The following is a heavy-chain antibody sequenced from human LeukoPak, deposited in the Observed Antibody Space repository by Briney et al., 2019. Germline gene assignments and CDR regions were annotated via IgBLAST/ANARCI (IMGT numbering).Heavy chain of an antibody. CDR1: GYTFTSYD. CDR3: ARDGSRVNYYGSGSYRGSYYYHYMDV. J-gene: IGHJ6*03. CDR2: MNPNSGNT. D-gene: IGHD3-10*01. V-gene: IGHV1-8*01. Sequence: GASVKVSCKASGYTFTSYDINWVRQATGQGLEWMGWMNPNSGNTGYAQKFQGRVTMTRDTSKSTVYMELSSLRSEDTAVYYCARDGSRVNYYGSGSYRGSYYYHYMDVWGKGTTVTISS.